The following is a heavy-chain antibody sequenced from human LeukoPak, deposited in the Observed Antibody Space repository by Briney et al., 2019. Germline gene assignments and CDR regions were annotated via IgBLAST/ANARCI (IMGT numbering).Heavy chain of an antibody. D-gene: IGHD6-13*01. Sequence: GGSLRLSCAASGFTFSSYSMNWVRQAPGKGLEWGSYISSSSSTIYYADSVKGRFTISRDNAKNSLYLQMNSLRDEDTAVYYCARDVVAAAGTIFDYWGQGTLVTVSS. J-gene: IGHJ4*02. CDR3: ARDVVAAAGTIFDY. CDR2: ISSSSSTI. V-gene: IGHV3-48*02. CDR1: GFTFSSYS.